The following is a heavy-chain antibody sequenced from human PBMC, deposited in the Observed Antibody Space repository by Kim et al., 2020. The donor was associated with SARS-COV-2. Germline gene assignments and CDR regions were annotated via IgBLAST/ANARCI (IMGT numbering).Heavy chain of an antibody. D-gene: IGHD1-26*01. CDR3: ATVVVGATTRWWKWRTTLGSYYFDY. V-gene: IGHV1-24*01. CDR2: FDPEDGET. Sequence: ASVKVSCKVSGYTLTELSMHWVRQAPGKGLEWMGGFDPEDGETIYAQKFQGRVTMTEDTSTDTAYMELSSLRSEDTAVYYCATVVVGATTRWWKWRTTLGSYYFDYWGQGTLVTVSS. CDR1: GYTLTELS. J-gene: IGHJ4*02.